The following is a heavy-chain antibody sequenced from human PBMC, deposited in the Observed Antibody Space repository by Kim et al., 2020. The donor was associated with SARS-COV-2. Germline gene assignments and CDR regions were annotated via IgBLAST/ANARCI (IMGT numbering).Heavy chain of an antibody. V-gene: IGHV1-3*01. D-gene: IGHD3-10*01. CDR2: VNGGNGKT. J-gene: IGHJ3*01. CDR3: ARARFYYGSGNSARDEAFDL. CDR1: GDTFTRYA. Sequence: ASVKVSCKASGDTFTRYAMHWVRQASGQRPEWVAWVNGGNGKTKYSQTLQGRVTVTRDTSASTFYMELSSLRSEDTAVYYCARARFYYGSGNSARDEAFDLWGQGTMIIVSS.